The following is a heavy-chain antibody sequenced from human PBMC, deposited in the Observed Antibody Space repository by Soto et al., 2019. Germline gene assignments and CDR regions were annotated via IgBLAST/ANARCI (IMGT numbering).Heavy chain of an antibody. CDR3: AKDPQSLRGYFDY. D-gene: IGHD3-10*01. CDR2: ISYDGSNK. J-gene: IGHJ4*02. V-gene: IGHV3-30*18. Sequence: GGSLRLSCAASGFTFSSYCMHWVRQAPGKGLEWVAVISYDGSNKYYADSVKGRFTISRDNSKNTLYLQMNSLRAEDTAVYYCAKDPQSLRGYFDYWGQGTLVTVSS. CDR1: GFTFSSYC.